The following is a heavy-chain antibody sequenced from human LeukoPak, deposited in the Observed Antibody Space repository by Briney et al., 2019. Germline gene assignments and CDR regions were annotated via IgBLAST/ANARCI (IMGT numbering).Heavy chain of an antibody. Sequence: SLRPSCAASRFTVSSNYMSWDRQAPGKGLEWDSFIYSGGSTYYADSVRGRSTISRDNSKNTLNLQMNSLRAEDTPVYYVARDRRDDSGSTSYAEVDYWGQGTLVTVSS. CDR2: IYSGGST. CDR1: RFTVSSNY. CDR3: ARDRRDDSGSTSYAEVDY. D-gene: IGHD2-2*01. J-gene: IGHJ4*02. V-gene: IGHV3-53*01.